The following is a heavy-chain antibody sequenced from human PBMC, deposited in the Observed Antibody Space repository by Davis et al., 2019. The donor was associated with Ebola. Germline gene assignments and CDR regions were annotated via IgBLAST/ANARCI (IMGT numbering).Heavy chain of an antibody. CDR2: INPNSGGT. Sequence: ASVKVSCKASGYTFTGYYMRWVRQAPGQGLEWMGWINPNSGGTNYAQKFQGWVTMTRDTSISTAYMELSRLRSDDTAVYYCARERGWYENYYYGMDVWGQGTTVTVSS. CDR1: GYTFTGYY. J-gene: IGHJ6*02. V-gene: IGHV1-2*04. CDR3: ARERGWYENYYYGMDV. D-gene: IGHD6-19*01.